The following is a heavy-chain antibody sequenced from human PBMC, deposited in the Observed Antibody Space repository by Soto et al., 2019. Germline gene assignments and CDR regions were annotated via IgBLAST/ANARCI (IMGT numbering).Heavy chain of an antibody. CDR2: IYTSGST. Sequence: KTSETLSLTCTVSGGSISSSYWSWIRQPAGEGLEWIGRIYTSGSTNYNPSLKSRITMSIDTSKNKFSLKLTSVTAADTAVYYCARRVGGYFDFWGQGILVTVSS. CDR3: ARRVGGYFDF. J-gene: IGHJ4*02. V-gene: IGHV4-4*07. CDR1: GGSISSSY.